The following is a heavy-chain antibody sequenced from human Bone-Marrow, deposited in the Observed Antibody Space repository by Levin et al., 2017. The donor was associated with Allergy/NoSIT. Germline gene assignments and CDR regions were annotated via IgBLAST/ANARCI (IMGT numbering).Heavy chain of an antibody. CDR1: GFKFRDYA. CDR3: VKSSGLGITGPTARFDS. V-gene: IGHV3-9*01. J-gene: IGHJ5*01. Sequence: GGSLRLSCAASGFKFRDYAMHWVRQRPGEGLQWVSGISWNGATTDYLGSVEGRFLISRDDAKNSLYLEMSDLRLEDTAFYFSVKSSGLGITGPTARFDSWGQGTLVTVSS. D-gene: IGHD1-7*01. CDR2: ISWNGATT.